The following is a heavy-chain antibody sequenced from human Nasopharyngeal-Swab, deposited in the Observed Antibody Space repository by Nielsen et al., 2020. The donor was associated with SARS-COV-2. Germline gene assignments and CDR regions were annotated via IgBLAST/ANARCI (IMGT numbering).Heavy chain of an antibody. CDR3: AKARRTDTYGYESFDS. CDR2: ITWNSGNK. CDR1: GFTFENYA. D-gene: IGHD5-18*01. J-gene: IGHJ4*02. V-gene: IGHV3-9*01. Sequence: GGSLRLSCAASGFTFENYAMHWVRQPPGKGLEWVSGITWNSGNKGYAESVQGRFTISRDNAKNSLYLQMNSLRAEDTALYFCAKARRTDTYGYESFDSWGQGTLVTVSS.